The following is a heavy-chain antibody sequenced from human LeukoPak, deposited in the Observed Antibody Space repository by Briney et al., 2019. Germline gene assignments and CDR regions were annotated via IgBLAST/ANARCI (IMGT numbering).Heavy chain of an antibody. CDR2: ISSSSTI. J-gene: IGHJ4*02. Sequence: GGSLRLSCAASGFTFSSYSMNWVRQAPGKGLEWVSYISSSSTIYYADSVKGRFTISRDNAQNSLYLQMNSLRVEDTAVYYCARSGREATEIDYWGQGTLVTVSS. D-gene: IGHD1-1*01. V-gene: IGHV3-48*01. CDR3: ARSGREATEIDY. CDR1: GFTFSSYS.